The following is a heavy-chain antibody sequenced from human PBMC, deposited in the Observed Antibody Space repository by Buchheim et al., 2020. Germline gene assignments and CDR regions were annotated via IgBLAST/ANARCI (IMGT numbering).Heavy chain of an antibody. CDR1: GGSISSGDYY. J-gene: IGHJ4*02. V-gene: IGHV4-30-4*01. CDR2: IYYSGRT. CDR3: ARDSFKFGELFLDYFDY. Sequence: QVQLQESGPGLVKPSQTLSLTCTVSGGSISSGDYYWSWIRQPPGKGLEWIGYIYYSGRTYYNPSPNSRVTISVDTSKNQFFLKLSSVTAADTAVYYCARDSFKFGELFLDYFDYWGQGTL. D-gene: IGHD3-10*01.